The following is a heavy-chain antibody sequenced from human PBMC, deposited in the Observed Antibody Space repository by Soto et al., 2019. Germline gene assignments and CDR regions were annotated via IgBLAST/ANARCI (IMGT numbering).Heavy chain of an antibody. J-gene: IGHJ5*02. CDR3: VRDSARIVVVPRVAGGDWFDP. V-gene: IGHV3-11*06. D-gene: IGHD2-2*01. CDR2: ISGSSNNI. CDR1: GFTFSDYF. Sequence: GGSLRLSCAASGFTFSDYFMSWIRQAPGKGLEWVSFISGSSNNIKYADSVKGRFTISRDNAKNSLYLQMNSLRDEDTAVYYCVRDSARIVVVPRVAGGDWFDPWGQGTLVTVSS.